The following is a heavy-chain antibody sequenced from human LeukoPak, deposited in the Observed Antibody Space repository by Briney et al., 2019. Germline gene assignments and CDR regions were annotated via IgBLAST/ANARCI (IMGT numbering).Heavy chain of an antibody. CDR3: ARDPGVWYGFLYYFDY. CDR1: GFTFSSYA. D-gene: IGHD3-10*01. V-gene: IGHV3-33*08. J-gene: IGHJ4*02. Sequence: GGSLRLSCAASGFTFSSYAMSWVRQAPGKGLEWVAVIWYDGSNKYYADSVKGRFTISRDNSKNTLYLQMNSLRAEDTAVYYCARDPGVWYGFLYYFDYWGQGTLVTVSS. CDR2: IWYDGSNK.